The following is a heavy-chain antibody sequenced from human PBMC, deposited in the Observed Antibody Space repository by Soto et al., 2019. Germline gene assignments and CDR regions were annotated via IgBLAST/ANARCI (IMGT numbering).Heavy chain of an antibody. CDR1: GYTFTSYG. CDR3: ARASGSSYWFDP. Sequence: QVQLVQSGAEVKKPGASVKVSCKASGYTFTSYGISWVRQAPGQGLEWMGWISAYNGNTNYAQKLQGRVTMTTDTSKRTANMELRSLRSDDTAVYDCARASGSSYWFDPWGQGTLVTVSS. V-gene: IGHV1-18*01. D-gene: IGHD1-26*01. J-gene: IGHJ5*02. CDR2: ISAYNGNT.